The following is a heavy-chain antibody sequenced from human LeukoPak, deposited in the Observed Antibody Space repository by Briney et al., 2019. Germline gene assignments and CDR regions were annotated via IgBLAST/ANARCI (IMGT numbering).Heavy chain of an antibody. Sequence: GASVKVSCKASGFSFTGYFMHWVRQAPGQGPECIGRIDPNSGGTNYALKFQGRVTMTRDTPITTAYMDLSRLRSDDTAVYYCARGPHDTAYYFDQWGQGTLVTVSS. CDR3: ARGPHDTAYYFDQ. J-gene: IGHJ4*02. CDR2: IDPNSGGT. D-gene: IGHD5-18*01. CDR1: GFSFTGYF. V-gene: IGHV1-2*06.